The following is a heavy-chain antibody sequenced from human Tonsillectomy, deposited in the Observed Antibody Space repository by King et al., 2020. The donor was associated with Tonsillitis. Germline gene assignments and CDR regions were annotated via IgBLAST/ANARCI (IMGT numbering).Heavy chain of an antibody. CDR2: IYHSGST. CDR1: GGSFSDYY. Sequence: VQLQQWGAGLLKPSETLSLTCAVYGGSFSDYYWNWIRQSPGKGLEWIGEIYHSGSTNYNPSLKSRVTISVDTSKNQFSLKLSSVTAAGTAVYYCVRRGSSGCAYWGQGTLVTVSS. CDR3: VRRGSSGCAY. V-gene: IGHV4-34*01. D-gene: IGHD6-19*01. J-gene: IGHJ4*02.